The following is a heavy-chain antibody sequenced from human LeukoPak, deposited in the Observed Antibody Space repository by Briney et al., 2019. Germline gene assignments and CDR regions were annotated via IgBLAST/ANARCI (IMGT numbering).Heavy chain of an antibody. D-gene: IGHD2-8*01. CDR1: GYTFTSYY. Sequence: ASVKVSCKASGYTFTSYYMHWVRQAPGQGLEWMEIIDPSGGSTSYAQKFQGKVTMTRAMSTSTVHMELSSLRSEDTARYYFVTVYCTNGVCYSFDYWGQGSLVTASS. CDR3: VTVYCTNGVCYSFDY. CDR2: IDPSGGST. J-gene: IGHJ4*02. V-gene: IGHV1-46*01.